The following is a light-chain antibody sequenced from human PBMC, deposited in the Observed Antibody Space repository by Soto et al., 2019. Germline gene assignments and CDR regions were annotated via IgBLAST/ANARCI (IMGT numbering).Light chain of an antibody. CDR2: GAS. J-gene: IGKJ2*01. CDR3: QQYNNWPPLYT. V-gene: IGKV3-15*01. CDR1: QSVSSN. Sequence: EIVMTQSPATLSVSPGERATLSCRASQSVSSNFAWYQQKPGQAPRLLIYGASTRATGIPARFSGSRSGTEFTLTISRLQSEDFAVYYCQQYNNWPPLYTFGQGTKLEIK.